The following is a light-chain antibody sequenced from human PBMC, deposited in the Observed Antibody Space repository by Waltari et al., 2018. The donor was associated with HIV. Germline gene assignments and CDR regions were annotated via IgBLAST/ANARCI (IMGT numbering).Light chain of an antibody. Sequence: QSALTQPASVSGPPGQSITISCTGRSSDVGGYNLVSWYHQHPGKAPTLMIYEGIKRPSGVSNRFSGSKSGNTASLTISGLQAEDEADYYCCSYAGSSNWVFGGGTKLTVL. V-gene: IGLV2-23*01. CDR2: EGI. CDR1: SSDVGGYNL. CDR3: CSYAGSSNWV. J-gene: IGLJ3*02.